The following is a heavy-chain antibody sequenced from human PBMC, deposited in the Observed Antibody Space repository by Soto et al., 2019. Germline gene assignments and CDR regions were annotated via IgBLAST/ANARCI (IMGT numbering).Heavy chain of an antibody. CDR3: ARDPRNYDILTGYYDY. D-gene: IGHD3-9*01. V-gene: IGHV3-30-3*01. Sequence: GGSLRLSCAASGFTFSSYAMHWVRQAPGKGLEWVAVISYDGSNKYYADSVKGRLTISRDNSKNTLYLQMNSLRAEDTAVYYCARDPRNYDILTGYYDYWGQGTLVTVS. CDR1: GFTFSSYA. J-gene: IGHJ4*02. CDR2: ISYDGSNK.